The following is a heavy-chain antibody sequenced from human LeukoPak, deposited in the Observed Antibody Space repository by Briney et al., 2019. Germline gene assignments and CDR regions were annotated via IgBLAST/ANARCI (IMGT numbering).Heavy chain of an antibody. Sequence: SETLSLTCAVYGGSFSGYYWSWIRQPPGKGLEWIGEINHSGSTNYNPSLKSRVTISVDTSKNQFSLKLSSVTAADTAVYYCARAGPSVLRYFAWLLKGFDYWGQGTLVTVSS. CDR1: GGSFSGYY. V-gene: IGHV4-34*01. CDR2: INHSGST. D-gene: IGHD3-9*01. J-gene: IGHJ4*02. CDR3: ARAGPSVLRYFAWLLKGFDY.